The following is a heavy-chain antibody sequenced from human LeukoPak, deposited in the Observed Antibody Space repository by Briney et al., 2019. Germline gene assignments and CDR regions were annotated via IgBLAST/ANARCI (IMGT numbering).Heavy chain of an antibody. CDR1: GFTFSSYA. J-gene: IGHJ4*02. D-gene: IGHD4-23*01. CDR2: ISYDGSNK. CDR3: ARGGGYGGNRFNY. V-gene: IGHV3-30-3*01. Sequence: QPGRSLRLSCAASGFTFSSYAMHWVRQAPGKGLGWVAVISYDGSNKYYADSVKGRFTISRDNSKNTLYLQMNSLRAEDTTVYYCARGGGYGGNRFNYWGQGTLVTVSS.